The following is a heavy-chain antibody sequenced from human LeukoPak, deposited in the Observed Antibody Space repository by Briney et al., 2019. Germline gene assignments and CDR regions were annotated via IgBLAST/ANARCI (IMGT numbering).Heavy chain of an antibody. CDR1: GFTFSSYG. J-gene: IGHJ6*03. CDR2: IRYDGSNK. V-gene: IGHV3-30*02. Sequence: GGSLRLSCAASGFTFSSYGMHWVRQAPGKGLEWVAFIRYDGSNKYYADSVKGRFPISRDNSRNTLYLQMNSLRAEDTAVYYCAKQKALGYCSSTSCPNYYYYYMDVWGKGTTVTISS. CDR3: AKQKALGYCSSTSCPNYYYYYMDV. D-gene: IGHD2-2*01.